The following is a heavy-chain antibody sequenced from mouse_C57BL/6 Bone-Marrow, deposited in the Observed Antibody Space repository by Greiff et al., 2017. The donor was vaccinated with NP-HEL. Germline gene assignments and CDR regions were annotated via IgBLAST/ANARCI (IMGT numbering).Heavy chain of an antibody. CDR3: TSYYYGSWFAY. J-gene: IGHJ3*01. Sequence: EVHLVESGEGLVKPGGSLKLSCAASGFTFSSYAMSWVRQTPEKRLEWVAYISSGGDYIYYADTVKGRFTISRDNARNTLYLQMSSLKSEDTAMYYCTSYYYGSWFAYWGQGTLVTVSA. CDR2: ISSGGDYI. V-gene: IGHV5-9-1*02. CDR1: GFTFSSYA. D-gene: IGHD1-1*01.